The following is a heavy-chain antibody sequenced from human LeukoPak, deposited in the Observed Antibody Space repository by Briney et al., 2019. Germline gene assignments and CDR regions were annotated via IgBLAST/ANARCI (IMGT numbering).Heavy chain of an antibody. CDR2: IYYSGST. Sequence: TXXLTCTVSGGSISSYYWSWIRQPPGKGLEWIGYIYYSGSTNYNASLKSRVTISVDTSKNQFSLKLRSVTAADTAVYYCANGGYCSSTSCYPKWFDPWGQGTLVTVSS. D-gene: IGHD2-2*01. V-gene: IGHV4-59*01. CDR1: GGSISSYY. J-gene: IGHJ5*02. CDR3: ANGGYCSSTSCYPKWFDP.